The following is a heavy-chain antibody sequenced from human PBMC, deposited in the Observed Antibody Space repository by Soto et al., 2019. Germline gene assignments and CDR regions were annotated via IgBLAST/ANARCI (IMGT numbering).Heavy chain of an antibody. CDR3: ARDGQYRTDGFDI. D-gene: IGHD5-12*01. CDR2: LSRGGGST. J-gene: IGHJ3*02. V-gene: IGHV3-23*01. CDR1: GFTYSSHG. Sequence: GSLRLSCAASGFTYSSHGMSWVRQAPGKGLEWIAGLSRGGGSTYYADSVKGRFTISRDNSKNTLDLIMNSLRVEDTALYYCARDGQYRTDGFDIWGQGTMVTVSS.